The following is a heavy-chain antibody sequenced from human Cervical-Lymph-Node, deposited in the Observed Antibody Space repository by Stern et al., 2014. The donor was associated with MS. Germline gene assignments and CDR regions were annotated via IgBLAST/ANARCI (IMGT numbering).Heavy chain of an antibody. CDR2: IYIRGST. D-gene: IGHD4-17*01. V-gene: IGHV4-61*02. CDR3: ARHPNDYGDFSNWFDP. J-gene: IGHJ5*02. Sequence: QLQLQESGPGLVKPSQTLSLTCTVSGGSISSGNSYWSWIRQPAGKGLEWIGRIYIRGSTNYNPSLKSRVTISVDTSKNQFSLTLNSVTAADTALYYCARHPNDYGDFSNWFDPWGQGTLVTVSS. CDR1: GGSISSGNSY.